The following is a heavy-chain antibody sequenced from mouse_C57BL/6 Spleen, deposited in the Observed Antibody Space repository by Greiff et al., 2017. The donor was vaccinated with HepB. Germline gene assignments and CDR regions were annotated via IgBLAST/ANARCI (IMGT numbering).Heavy chain of an antibody. Sequence: VQLKESEGGLVQPGSSMKLSCTASGFTFSDYYMAWVRQVPEKGLEWVANINYDGSSTYYLDSLKSRFIISRDNAKNILYLQMSSLKSEDTATYYCARVYYDYDEDWYFDVWGTGTTVTVSS. J-gene: IGHJ1*03. CDR2: INYDGSST. D-gene: IGHD2-4*01. CDR3: ARVYYDYDEDWYFDV. CDR1: GFTFSDYY. V-gene: IGHV5-16*01.